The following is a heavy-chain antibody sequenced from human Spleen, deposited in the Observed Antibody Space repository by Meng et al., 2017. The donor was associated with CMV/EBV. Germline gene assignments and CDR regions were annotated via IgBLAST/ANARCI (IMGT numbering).Heavy chain of an antibody. D-gene: IGHD3-16*01. V-gene: IGHV3-11*01. CDR1: GFTFSDYY. CDR2: IRRSGTST. CDR3: AKGPRDAYGPQPD. Sequence: GESLKISCAASGFTFSDYYMSWIRQAPGKGLEWISYIRRSGTSTYYGESVKGRFTISRDNSKNTLYLQMNSLRAEDTAVYYCAKGPRDAYGPQPDWGQGTLVTVSS. J-gene: IGHJ4*02.